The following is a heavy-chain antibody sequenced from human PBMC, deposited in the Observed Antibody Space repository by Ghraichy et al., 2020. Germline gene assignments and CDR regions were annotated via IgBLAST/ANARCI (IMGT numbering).Heavy chain of an antibody. Sequence: GGSLRLSCAASGFNFRPYSMNWVRQAQGKGLEWVSAIGGSSVSIYYADSVKGRFTISRDNGKNSLYLQMDSLRVEDTAMYYCVREEGEAFYYWGQGTLVTVSS. J-gene: IGHJ4*02. CDR1: GFNFRPYS. D-gene: IGHD3-16*01. CDR3: VREEGEAFYY. CDR2: IGGSSVSI. V-gene: IGHV3-21*01.